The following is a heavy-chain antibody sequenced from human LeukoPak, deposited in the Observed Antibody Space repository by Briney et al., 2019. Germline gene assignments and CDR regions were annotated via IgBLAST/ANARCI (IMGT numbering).Heavy chain of an antibody. Sequence: GGSLRLSCVASGFTFSGYGMHWVRQAPGKGLEWVAVIWNDASNEFYADSVKGRFTISRDNSNNTLYLQMNSLRAEDTAVYYCTREKRRCCSDTSCSQFDYWGQGTLVTVSS. CDR1: GFTFSGYG. CDR2: IWNDASNE. CDR3: TREKRRCCSDTSCSQFDY. D-gene: IGHD2-2*01. V-gene: IGHV3-33*01. J-gene: IGHJ4*02.